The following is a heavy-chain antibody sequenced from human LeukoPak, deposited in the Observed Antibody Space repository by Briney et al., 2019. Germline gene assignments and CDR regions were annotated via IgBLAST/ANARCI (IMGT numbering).Heavy chain of an antibody. CDR1: GGSISSYY. CDR3: ARGPARYYYDSSGYSDY. V-gene: IGHV4-59*01. J-gene: IGHJ4*02. Sequence: PSETLSLTCTVSGGSISSYYWSWIRQPPGKGLEWIGDIYYSGSTNYNPSLKSRVTISVDTSKNQFSLKLSSVTAADTAVYYCARGPARYYYDSSGYSDYWGQGTLVTVSS. CDR2: IYYSGST. D-gene: IGHD3-22*01.